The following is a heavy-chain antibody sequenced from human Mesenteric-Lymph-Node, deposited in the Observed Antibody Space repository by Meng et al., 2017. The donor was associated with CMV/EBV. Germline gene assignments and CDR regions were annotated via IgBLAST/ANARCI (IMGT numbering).Heavy chain of an antibody. CDR2: IIPIFGTA. CDR1: GGTFSSYA. CDR3: ARDGEMAVHYYYYGMDV. V-gene: IGHV1-69*05. D-gene: IGHD5-24*01. Sequence: SVKVSCKASGGTFSSYAISWVRQAPGQGLEWMGGIIPIFGTANYAQKFQGRVTITTDEATSTAYMELSSLRSEDTAVYYWARDGEMAVHYYYYGMDVWGQETTVTVSS. J-gene: IGHJ6*02.